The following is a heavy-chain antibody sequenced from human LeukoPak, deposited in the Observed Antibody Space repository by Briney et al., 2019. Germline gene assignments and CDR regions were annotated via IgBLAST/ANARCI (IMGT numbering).Heavy chain of an antibody. J-gene: IGHJ4*02. Sequence: PSETLSLTCTVSGGSISTYYWSWIRLPPGKGLEWVAYIYFTGRTQYNPSLKNRVTISVDTSKNQSSLRLSSATPADTAVYYCARGGYDSDFDYWGQGTLVTVSS. CDR1: GGSISTYY. V-gene: IGHV4-59*01. CDR3: ARGGYDSDFDY. D-gene: IGHD3-3*01. CDR2: IYFTGRT.